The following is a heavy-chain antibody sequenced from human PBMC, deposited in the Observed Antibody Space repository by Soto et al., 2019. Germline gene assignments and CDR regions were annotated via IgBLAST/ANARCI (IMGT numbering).Heavy chain of an antibody. Sequence: QVQLVESGGGVVQPGRSLRLSCAASGFTFSSYGMHWVRQAPGKGLEWVAVISYDGSNKYYADSVKGRFTISRDNSKNTLYLQMNSLRAEDTAVYYCVKGLWFGELPFDAFDIWGQGTMVTVSS. D-gene: IGHD3-10*01. J-gene: IGHJ3*02. CDR2: ISYDGSNK. CDR1: GFTFSSYG. CDR3: VKGLWFGELPFDAFDI. V-gene: IGHV3-30*18.